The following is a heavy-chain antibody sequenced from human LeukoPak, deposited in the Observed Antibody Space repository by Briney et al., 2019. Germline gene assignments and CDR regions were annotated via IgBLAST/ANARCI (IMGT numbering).Heavy chain of an antibody. J-gene: IGHJ4*02. CDR2: IYPGDSDT. Sequence: KAGESLKISWKGSGYSFTSYWIGWVRQMPGKGLEWMGIIYPGDSDTRYSPSFQGQVTISADKSISTAYLQWSSLKASDTAMYYCARVVCGGSCYSHTHYADYWGGGPLVTVSS. CDR1: GYSFTSYW. V-gene: IGHV5-51*01. CDR3: ARVVCGGSCYSHTHYADY. D-gene: IGHD2-15*01.